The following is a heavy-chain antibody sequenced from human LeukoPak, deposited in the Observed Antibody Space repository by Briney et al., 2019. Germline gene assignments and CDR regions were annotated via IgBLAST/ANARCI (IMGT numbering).Heavy chain of an antibody. CDR2: ISTSNANA. V-gene: IGHV1-18*01. J-gene: IGHJ4*02. CDR3: ARDRDIMVRGVNDY. CDR1: GYTFNNYG. D-gene: IGHD3-10*01. Sequence: ASVKVSCKASGYTFNNYGVNWVRQAPGQGLEWMGWISTSNANAKYRQKFQGRVTMTTDTSTTTAYMELRSPTSDDTAVYYCARDRDIMVRGVNDYWGQGTLVTVSS.